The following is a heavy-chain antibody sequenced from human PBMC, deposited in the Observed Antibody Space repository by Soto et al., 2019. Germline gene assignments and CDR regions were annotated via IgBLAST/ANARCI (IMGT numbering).Heavy chain of an antibody. J-gene: IGHJ6*02. D-gene: IGHD1-20*01. CDR2: IYYSGST. V-gene: IGHV4-39*01. Sequence: QLQLQESGPGLVKPSETLSLTCTVSGGSISSSSYYWGWIRQPPGKGLEWIGSIYYSGSTYYNPSLKSRVTISVDTSKNQFSLKLSSVTAADTAVYYCARHLSQYNWNLYGMDVWGQGTTVTVSS. CDR3: ARHLSQYNWNLYGMDV. CDR1: GGSISSSSYY.